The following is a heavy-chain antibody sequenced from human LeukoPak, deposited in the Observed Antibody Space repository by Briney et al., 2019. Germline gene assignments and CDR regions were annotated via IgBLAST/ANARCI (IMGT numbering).Heavy chain of an antibody. CDR2: ISYDGSNK. J-gene: IGHJ4*02. CDR3: ARRGSSWYPFDY. Sequence: GGSLRLSCAASGFTFSSYAMHWVRQAPGKGLEWVAVISYDGSNKYYADSVKGRFTISRDNAKNSLYLQMNSLRAEDTAVYYCARRGSSWYPFDYWGQGTLVTVSS. CDR1: GFTFSSYA. D-gene: IGHD6-13*01. V-gene: IGHV3-30-3*01.